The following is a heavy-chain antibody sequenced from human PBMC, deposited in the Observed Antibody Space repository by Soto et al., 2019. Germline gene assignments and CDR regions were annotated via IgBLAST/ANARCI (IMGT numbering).Heavy chain of an antibody. D-gene: IGHD6-19*01. CDR1: GASVSSGSFY. CDR3: ARVPLRYSSSHNFDS. CDR2: IYNNETF. J-gene: IGHJ4*02. Sequence: SETLSLTCSVSGASVSSGSFYWSWIRQPPGKGLEWIRFIYNNETFNYNPSLKSRVTLSVDTSKHQFSLKLSSVTAADTAVYYCARVPLRYSSSHNFDSWGQGVLVTVSS. V-gene: IGHV4-61*01.